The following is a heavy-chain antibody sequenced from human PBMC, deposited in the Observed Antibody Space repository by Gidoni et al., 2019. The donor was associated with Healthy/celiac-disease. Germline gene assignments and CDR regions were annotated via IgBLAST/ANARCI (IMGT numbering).Heavy chain of an antibody. CDR3: ARDHGIQRLDGYYGMDV. D-gene: IGHD5-18*01. CDR2: ISSSGSTI. J-gene: IGHJ6*02. Sequence: EVQLVASGGGLVQPGGSLRLSCAASGFTFSSYEMNWVRQDPGKGLEWVSYISSSGSTIYYADSVKGRFTISRDNAKNSLYLQMNSLRAEDTAVYYCARDHGIQRLDGYYGMDVWGQGTTVTVSS. CDR1: GFTFSSYE. V-gene: IGHV3-48*03.